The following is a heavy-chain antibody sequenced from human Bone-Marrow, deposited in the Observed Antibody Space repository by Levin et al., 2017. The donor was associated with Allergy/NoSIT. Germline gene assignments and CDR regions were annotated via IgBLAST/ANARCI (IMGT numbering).Heavy chain of an antibody. Sequence: GGSLRLSCSASGVTFNNHTLHWVRQAPGKGLEWVALISSDGSSKYYADSVQGRFTISRDNSKNTLYLEMSSLRAEDTAVYYCARVRRGDFWSGYYGYYYYYGMDVWGQGTTVTVSS. CDR3: ARVRRGDFWSGYYGYYYYYGMDV. J-gene: IGHJ6*02. V-gene: IGHV3-30-3*01. CDR1: GVTFNNHT. CDR2: ISSDGSSK. D-gene: IGHD3-3*01.